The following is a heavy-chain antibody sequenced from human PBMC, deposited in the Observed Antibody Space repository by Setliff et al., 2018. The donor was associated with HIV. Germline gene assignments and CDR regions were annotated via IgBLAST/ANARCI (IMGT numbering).Heavy chain of an antibody. CDR1: GFPFSTYW. J-gene: IGHJ5*01. CDR3: ARPLLRTNTVYGILGNWFDS. Sequence: GESLKISCVASGFPFSTYWMNWVRQAPGKGLEWVANIEKDGSEKYYVDSVKGRFTISRDNAKNSLYLQMNSLRAEDTAVYYCARPLLRTNTVYGILGNWFDSWGRGTLVTVSS. D-gene: IGHD2-8*01. V-gene: IGHV3-7*03. CDR2: IEKDGSEK.